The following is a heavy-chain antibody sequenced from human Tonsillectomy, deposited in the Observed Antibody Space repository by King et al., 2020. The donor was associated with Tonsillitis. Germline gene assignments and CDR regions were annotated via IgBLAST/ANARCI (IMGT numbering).Heavy chain of an antibody. J-gene: IGHJ4*02. CDR1: GGSISSGDYY. CDR2: IYYSAST. CDR3: ARGGYPNLRFLEWLSIPFDY. V-gene: IGHV4-31*03. D-gene: IGHD3-3*01. Sequence: VQLQESGPGLVKPSQTLSLTCTVSGGSISSGDYYWSWIRQHPGKGLEWFGYIYYSASTYYNPSLKSRVFISVDTSNNQFSLKLSPVTAADTAVYYCARGGYPNLRFLEWLSIPFDYWGQGTLVTVSS.